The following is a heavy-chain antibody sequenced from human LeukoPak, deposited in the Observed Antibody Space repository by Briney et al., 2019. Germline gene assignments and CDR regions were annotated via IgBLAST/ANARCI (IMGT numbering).Heavy chain of an antibody. J-gene: IGHJ4*02. CDR2: ISAYSGNT. Sequence: ASVRVSCKATGDSFTSYGIGWVRQAPGQWLEWMGWISAYSGNTNYAQKLQGRVTMTTDTSTSTAYMELRSLRSDDTAVYYCARVQGDDSSEADYWGQGTLVTVSS. D-gene: IGHD3-22*01. V-gene: IGHV1-18*01. CDR3: ARVQGDDSSEADY. CDR1: GDSFTSYG.